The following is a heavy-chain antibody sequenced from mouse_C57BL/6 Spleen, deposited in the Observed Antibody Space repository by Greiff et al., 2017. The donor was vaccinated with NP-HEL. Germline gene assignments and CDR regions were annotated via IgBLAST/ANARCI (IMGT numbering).Heavy chain of an antibody. D-gene: IGHD2-3*01. Sequence: QVQLQQSGAELVRPGASVTLSCKASGYTFTDYEMHWVKQTPVHGLEWIGAIDPETGGTAYNQKFKGKAILTADKSSSTAYMELRSLTSEDSAVYYCTRSGDGYYVYFDYWGQGTTLTVSS. CDR1: GYTFTDYE. V-gene: IGHV1-15*01. J-gene: IGHJ2*01. CDR3: TRSGDGYYVYFDY. CDR2: IDPETGGT.